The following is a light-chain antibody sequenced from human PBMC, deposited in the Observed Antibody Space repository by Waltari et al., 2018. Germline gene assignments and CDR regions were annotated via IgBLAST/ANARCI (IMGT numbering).Light chain of an antibody. V-gene: IGKV4-1*01. Sequence: DIVMTQSPDSLAVSLGERATINCKSSQSVLYSSNNKNYLAWYQQKPGQPPKLLIYWASTRESGVPDRFSGSGSGTDFTLTISSLQAEDVAVYYCQQYYSTPGTFGQGTTV. CDR1: QSVLYSSNNKNY. CDR2: WAS. CDR3: QQYYSTPGT. J-gene: IGKJ1*01.